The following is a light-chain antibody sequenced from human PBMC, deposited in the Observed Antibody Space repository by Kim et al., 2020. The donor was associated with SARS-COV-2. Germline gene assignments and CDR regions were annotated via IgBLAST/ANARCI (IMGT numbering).Light chain of an antibody. Sequence: SVPITCTGTSSEVGGYNYVSWYQQHPGKAPKLMIYDVSKRPSGVPDRFSGSKSGKTASLAISGLQAEEEADYYCCSYAGSYTWVFGGGTKVTVL. J-gene: IGLJ3*02. V-gene: IGLV2-11*01. CDR3: CSYAGSYTWV. CDR1: SSEVGGYNY. CDR2: DVS.